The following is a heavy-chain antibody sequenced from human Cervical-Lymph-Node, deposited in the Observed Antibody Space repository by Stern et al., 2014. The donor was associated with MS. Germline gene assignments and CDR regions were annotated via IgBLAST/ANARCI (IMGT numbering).Heavy chain of an antibody. J-gene: IGHJ4*02. CDR1: GFTFSSHG. V-gene: IGHV3-33*01. D-gene: IGHD4/OR15-4a*01. Sequence: VQLVESGGGVVQPGRSLRLSCAASGFTFSSHGMHWVRQAPGKGLEVVAVILSDGISKYYIDSVGGRFSISRDNSKNTLYLHMNSLRAEDTAVYYCARDRVGALDYWGQGTLVTVSS. CDR2: ILSDGISK. CDR3: ARDRVGALDY.